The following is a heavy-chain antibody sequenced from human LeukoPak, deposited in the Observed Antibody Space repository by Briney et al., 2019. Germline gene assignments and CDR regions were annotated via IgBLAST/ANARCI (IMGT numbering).Heavy chain of an antibody. D-gene: IGHD3-22*01. CDR1: GGSINGYY. V-gene: IGHV4-59*01. J-gene: IGHJ4*02. Sequence: PSETLSLICTVSGGSINGYYWSWIRQPPGKGLEWIGYIRYSGTTNYSPSLKSRATISVDTSKNQFSLNLISVTAADTAIYYCARVSSGGYFHTYYFDYWGQGTLVTVSS. CDR3: ARVSSGGYFHTYYFDY. CDR2: IRYSGTT.